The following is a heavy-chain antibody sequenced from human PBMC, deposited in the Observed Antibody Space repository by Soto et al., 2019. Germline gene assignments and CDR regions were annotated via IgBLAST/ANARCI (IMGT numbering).Heavy chain of an antibody. CDR3: AKVEQDFWSGYDYYYCGMDV. V-gene: IGHV3-23*01. Sequence: PGGSLRLSCAASGFTFSSYAMSWVRQAPGKGLEWVSAISGSGGRTYYADSVKGRSTISRDNSKNTLYLQMNSLRAEDTAVYYCAKVEQDFWSGYDYYYCGMDVWGQGTTVTVSS. J-gene: IGHJ6*02. CDR1: GFTFSSYA. CDR2: ISGSGGRT. D-gene: IGHD3-3*01.